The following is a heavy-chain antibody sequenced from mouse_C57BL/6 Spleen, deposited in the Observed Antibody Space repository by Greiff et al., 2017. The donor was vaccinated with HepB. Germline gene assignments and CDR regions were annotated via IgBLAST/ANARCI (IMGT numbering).Heavy chain of an antibody. CDR3: EKHADYDPYYYAFEG. J-gene: IGHJ4*01. V-gene: IGHV1-62-2*01. CDR1: GYTFTEYT. Sequence: VQLQQSGAELAKPGASVKLSCKASGYTFTEYTIHWVKQRPGQGLEWIGWIYPGSGSIKYNEKFKDKATLTADKSSSTAYMELSSLTSEDSAVYFCEKHADYDPYYYAFEGWGKGTSVTVAS. D-gene: IGHD2-4*01. CDR2: IYPGSGSI.